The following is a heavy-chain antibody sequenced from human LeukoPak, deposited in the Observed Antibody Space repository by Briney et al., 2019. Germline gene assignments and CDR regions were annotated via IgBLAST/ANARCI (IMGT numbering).Heavy chain of an antibody. J-gene: IGHJ3*02. D-gene: IGHD3-22*01. CDR1: GGSISSYY. V-gene: IGHV4-4*07. CDR3: ARDRSGSRAYYSAVDI. CDR2: FYVSGNS. Sequence: SETLSLTCTVSGGSISSYYWSWIRQPAGKGLEWIGRFYVSGNSNYNPSLQSRVNMSVDTSKNQFSLKLSSLAAADTAVYYCARDRSGSRAYYSAVDIWGRGTMVTVSS.